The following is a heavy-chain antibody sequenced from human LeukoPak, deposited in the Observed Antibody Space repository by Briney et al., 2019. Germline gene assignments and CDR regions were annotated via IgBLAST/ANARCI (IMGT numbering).Heavy chain of an antibody. CDR2: INHSGST. V-gene: IGHV4-39*07. J-gene: IGHJ4*02. Sequence: SETLSLTCTVSGGSISSSSYYWGWIRQPPGKGLEWIGEINHSGSTNYNPSLKSRVTISVDTSKNQFSLKLSSVTAADTAVYYCASSGVMFRIDYWGQGTLVTVSS. CDR1: GGSISSSSYY. D-gene: IGHD3-16*01. CDR3: ASSGVMFRIDY.